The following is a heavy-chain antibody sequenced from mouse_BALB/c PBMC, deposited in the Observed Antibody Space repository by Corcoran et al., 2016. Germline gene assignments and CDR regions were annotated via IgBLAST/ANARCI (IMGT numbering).Heavy chain of an antibody. CDR1: GYTFSSYW. D-gene: IGHD2-14*01. J-gene: IGHJ3*01. CDR3: ARKEVRRAWFAY. Sequence: HVQLQQSGAELMKPGASVKISCKATGYTFSSYWIEWVKQRPGHGLEWSGEILPGSGSTNYNEKFKGKATFTADTSSNTAYMQLSSLTSEDSAVYYCARKEVRRAWFAYWGQGTLVTVSA. CDR2: ILPGSGST. V-gene: IGHV1-9*01.